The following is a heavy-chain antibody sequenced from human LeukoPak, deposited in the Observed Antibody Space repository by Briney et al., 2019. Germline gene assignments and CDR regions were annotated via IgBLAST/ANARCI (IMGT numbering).Heavy chain of an antibody. CDR3: ATHLRPEGVRAFDI. J-gene: IGHJ3*02. CDR1: GYSISSGYY. Sequence: PSETLSLTCTVSGYSISSGYYWGWIRQPPGKGLEWIGSIYHSGSTYYNPSLKSRVTISVDTSKNQFSLKLSSVTAADTAVYYCATHLRPEGVRAFDIWGQGTMVTVSS. V-gene: IGHV4-38-2*02. D-gene: IGHD3-3*01. CDR2: IYHSGST.